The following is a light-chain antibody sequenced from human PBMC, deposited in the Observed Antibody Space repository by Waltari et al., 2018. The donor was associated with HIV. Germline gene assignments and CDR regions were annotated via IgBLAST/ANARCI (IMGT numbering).Light chain of an antibody. J-gene: IGLJ2*01. CDR3: AAWDDSLNGHVL. V-gene: IGLV1-44*01. CDR2: NNN. Sequence: QSVLTQPPSASGTPGQRVTFSCSGSSSNIGSNPVDWYKKLPGTAPRLLINNNNQRPSGVPDRFSGSKSGTSASLAISGLQSEDEADYYCAAWDDSLNGHVLFGGGTKLTVL. CDR1: SSNIGSNP.